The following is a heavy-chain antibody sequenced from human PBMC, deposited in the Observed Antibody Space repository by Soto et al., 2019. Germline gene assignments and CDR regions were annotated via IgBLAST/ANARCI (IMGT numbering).Heavy chain of an antibody. J-gene: IGHJ6*03. D-gene: IGHD4-17*01. V-gene: IGHV4-59*01. CDR1: GGSISSYY. Sequence: QVQLQESGPGLVKPSETLSLTCTVSGGSISSYYWSWIRQPPGKGLEWIGYIYYSGSTNYNPSLRRRVTMSVDPSKTPFSLRLSSVTAADTAVYCCARGGRDYVYYYYYYMDVWGKGTTVTVSS. CDR3: ARGGRDYVYYYYYYMDV. CDR2: IYYSGST.